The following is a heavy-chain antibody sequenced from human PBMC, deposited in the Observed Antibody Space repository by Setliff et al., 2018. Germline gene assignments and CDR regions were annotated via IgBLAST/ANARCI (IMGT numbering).Heavy chain of an antibody. D-gene: IGHD6-13*01. J-gene: IGHJ6*02. CDR3: ARVGSSSWLHPDVYYYYGMDV. V-gene: IGHV1-18*01. CDR1: GYTFTSYG. CDR2: ISAYNGNT. Sequence: ASVKVSCKASGYTFTSYGISWVRQAPGQGLEWMGWISAYNGNTNYAQKLQGRVTMTTDTSASTAYMELRSLRSDDTAVYYCARVGSSSWLHPDVYYYYGMDVWGQGTTVTVS.